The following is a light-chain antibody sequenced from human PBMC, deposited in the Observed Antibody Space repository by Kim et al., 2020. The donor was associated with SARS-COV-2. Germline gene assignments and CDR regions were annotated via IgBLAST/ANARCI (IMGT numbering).Light chain of an antibody. CDR2: AAS. CDR3: QQLNSYRST. V-gene: IGKV1-9*01. CDR1: QGISSY. Sequence: DIQLTQSPSFLSASVGDRVTITCRASQGISSYLAWYQQKPGKAPKLLVYAASTLQSGVPSRFSGGGSGTEFTLTISSLQPEDFATYYCQQLNSYRSTFGGGSKVDI. J-gene: IGKJ4*01.